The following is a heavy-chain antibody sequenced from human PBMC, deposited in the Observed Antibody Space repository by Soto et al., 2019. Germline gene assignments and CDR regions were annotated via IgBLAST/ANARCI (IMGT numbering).Heavy chain of an antibody. V-gene: IGHV4-31*03. Sequence: QVQLQESGPGLVKPSQTLSLTCTVSGGSISSGGYYWSWLRQHPGKGLEWIGYIFDSGTTYYNPSLKSRVTISVDPSKSQFSLRLTSVTATDTAVYDCASQARGWYPDYWGQGTLVTVSS. J-gene: IGHJ4*02. D-gene: IGHD6-19*01. CDR1: GGSISSGGYY. CDR3: ASQARGWYPDY. CDR2: IFDSGTT.